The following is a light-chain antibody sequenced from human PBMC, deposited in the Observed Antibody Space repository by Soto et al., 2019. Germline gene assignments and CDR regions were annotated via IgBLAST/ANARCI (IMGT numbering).Light chain of an antibody. J-gene: IGLJ2*01. CDR1: SSDVGGYNY. CDR3: SSYTSSSTLV. Sequence: QSALTQPASVSGSPGQSITISCTGTSSDVGGYNYVSWYQQRPGKAPKLMIYDVSNRPSGVSNRFSGSKSGNTASLTISWLQAEDEADYYCSSYTSSSTLVFGGGTKLTVL. V-gene: IGLV2-14*01. CDR2: DVS.